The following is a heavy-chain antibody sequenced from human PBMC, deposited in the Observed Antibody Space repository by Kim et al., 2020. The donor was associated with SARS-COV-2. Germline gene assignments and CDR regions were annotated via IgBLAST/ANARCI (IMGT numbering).Heavy chain of an antibody. V-gene: IGHV6-1*01. CDR1: GDSVSSNNAA. Sequence: SQTLSLTCAISGDSVSSNNAAWNWIRQSPSRGLEWLGRTYYRSKWYNDYAVSVRSRIAINPDTSKNHFSLQLKSVTPEDTAVYYCARDTTSSGLHFDYWGRGTLVTVSS. D-gene: IGHD6-6*01. CDR3: ARDTTSSGLHFDY. J-gene: IGHJ4*02. CDR2: TYYRSKWYN.